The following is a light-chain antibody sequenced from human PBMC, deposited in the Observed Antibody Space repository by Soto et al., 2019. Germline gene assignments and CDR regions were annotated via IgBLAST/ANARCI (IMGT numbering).Light chain of an antibody. CDR2: GAS. CDR1: QAISSY. CDR3: QQLNSYPRT. V-gene: IGKV1-9*01. Sequence: IQLTQSPSSLSASVGDRVTITCRASQAISSYLAWYQQKPGRAPNLLIYGASTLQSGVPSRFSGSGSGTDFTLTISSLQPEDFATYYCQQLNSYPRTFGQGTQVEIK. J-gene: IGKJ1*01.